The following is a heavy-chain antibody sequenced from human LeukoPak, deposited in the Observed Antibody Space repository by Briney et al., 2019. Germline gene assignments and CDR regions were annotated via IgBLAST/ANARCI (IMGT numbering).Heavy chain of an antibody. CDR1: GYTFTGYY. J-gene: IGHJ4*02. CDR2: INTNTGNP. Sequence: ASVKVSCKASGYTFTGYYMHWVRQAPGQGLEWMGWINTNTGNPTYAQGFTGRFVFSLDTSVSTAYLQISSLKAEDTAVYYCARGGGLDIVATTDYWGQGTLVTVSS. CDR3: ARGGGLDIVATTDY. D-gene: IGHD5-12*01. V-gene: IGHV7-4-1*02.